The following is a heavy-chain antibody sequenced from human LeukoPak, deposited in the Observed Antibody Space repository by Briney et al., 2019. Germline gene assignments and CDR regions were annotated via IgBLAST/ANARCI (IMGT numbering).Heavy chain of an antibody. CDR1: GFTFSSYG. CDR3: AKVPALPPYYFDY. Sequence: GGSLRLSCAASGFTFSSYGMHWVRQAPGKGLEWVAFIRYDGSNKYYADSVKGRFTISRDNSKNTLYLQMNSLRAEDTAVYYCAKVPALPPYYFDYWGQGTLVTVSS. V-gene: IGHV3-30*02. D-gene: IGHD6-25*01. J-gene: IGHJ4*02. CDR2: IRYDGSNK.